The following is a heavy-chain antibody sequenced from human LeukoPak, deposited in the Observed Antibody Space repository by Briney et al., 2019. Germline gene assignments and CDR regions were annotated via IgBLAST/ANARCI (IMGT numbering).Heavy chain of an antibody. CDR3: ASEQKVGATFIYYYYYYMDV. J-gene: IGHJ6*03. Sequence: SVKVSCKASGGTFSSYTISWVRQAPGQGLEWMGRIIPILGIANYAQKFQGRVTITADKSTSTAYMELSSLGSEDTAVYYCASEQKVGATFIYYYYYYMDVWGKGTTVTVSS. CDR1: GGTFSSYT. CDR2: IIPILGIA. D-gene: IGHD1-26*01. V-gene: IGHV1-69*02.